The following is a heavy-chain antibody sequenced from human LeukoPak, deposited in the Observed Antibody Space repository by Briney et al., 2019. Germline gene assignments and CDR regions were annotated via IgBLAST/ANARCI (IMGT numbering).Heavy chain of an antibody. Sequence: GGSLRLSCAASGFTFSSYVMSWVRQAPRKGLEWVSTISGSGGSTYYADSVKGRFTISRDNSKNTLYLQMNSLRAEDTAVYYCARSSSVGATRALDYWGQGTLVTVSS. CDR1: GFTFSSYV. CDR3: ARSSSVGATRALDY. V-gene: IGHV3-23*01. CDR2: ISGSGGST. J-gene: IGHJ4*02. D-gene: IGHD1-26*01.